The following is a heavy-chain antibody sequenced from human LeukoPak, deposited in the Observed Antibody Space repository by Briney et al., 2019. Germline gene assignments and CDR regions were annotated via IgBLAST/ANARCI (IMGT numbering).Heavy chain of an antibody. J-gene: IGHJ4*02. Sequence: GESLKISCKGSGYSFTNYWIGWVRQMPGKGLEWMGIIYPGDSRTGYSPSFQGQVTISVDKSISTAYLQWSSLKASDTAMYYCARQVTAASDSWGQGTLVTVSS. CDR3: ARQVTAASDS. CDR1: GYSFTNYW. CDR2: IYPGDSRT. V-gene: IGHV5-51*01. D-gene: IGHD6-13*01.